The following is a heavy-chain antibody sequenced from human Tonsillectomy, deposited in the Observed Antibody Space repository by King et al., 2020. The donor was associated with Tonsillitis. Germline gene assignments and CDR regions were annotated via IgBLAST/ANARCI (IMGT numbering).Heavy chain of an antibody. CDR1: GFTFSSYW. CDR3: AREGLLFDWNVDAFGN. D-gene: IGHD1-1*01. J-gene: IGHJ3*02. Sequence: VQLVESGGGLIQPGGSLRLSCAASGFTFSSYWIHWVRQAPGKGLVWVSRINSDGTRRSYADSVQGRFTISRDNAKNTLYLQMNSLRADDTAVYYCAREGLLFDWNVDAFGNWGQGTIVTVSS. CDR2: INSDGTRR. V-gene: IGHV3-74*01.